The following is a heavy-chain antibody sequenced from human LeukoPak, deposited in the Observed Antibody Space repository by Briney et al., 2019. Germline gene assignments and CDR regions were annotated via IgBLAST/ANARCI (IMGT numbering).Heavy chain of an antibody. CDR2: ISGSGGST. Sequence: GGSLRLSCAASGFTFSSYAMSWVRQAPGKGLEWVSAISGSGGSTYYADSVKGRFTISRDNSKNTLYLQMNSLRAEDTAVYYCAKLWEYYYDSSGYSDYWGQGTLVTVSS. CDR1: GFTFSSYA. J-gene: IGHJ4*02. D-gene: IGHD3-22*01. V-gene: IGHV3-23*01. CDR3: AKLWEYYYDSSGYSDY.